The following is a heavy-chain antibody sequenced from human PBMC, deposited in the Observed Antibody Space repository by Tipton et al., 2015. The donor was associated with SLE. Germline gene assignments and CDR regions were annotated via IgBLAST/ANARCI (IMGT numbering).Heavy chain of an antibody. CDR3: ARVPAFYYYYMDV. CDR1: GGSISSGGYY. V-gene: IGHV4-31*02. J-gene: IGHJ6*03. D-gene: IGHD2-2*01. CDR2: IHYSGST. Sequence: LRLSCTVSGGSISSGGYYWSWVRQRPGTGLEWIGYIHYSGSTYYNPSLKSRVTISVDTSKNQFSLKLSSVTAADTAVYYCARVPAFYYYYMDVWGKGTTVTVSS.